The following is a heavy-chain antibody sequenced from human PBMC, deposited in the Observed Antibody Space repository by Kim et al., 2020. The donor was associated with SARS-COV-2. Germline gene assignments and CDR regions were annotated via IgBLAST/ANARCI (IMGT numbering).Heavy chain of an antibody. CDR1: GFTFSSYS. J-gene: IGHJ4*02. CDR3: ARARMGGSWSERKGDASPSDY. D-gene: IGHD3-10*01. CDR2: ISSSSSYI. Sequence: GGSLRLSCAASGFTFSSYSMNWVRQAPGKGLEWVSSISSSSSYIYYADSVKGRFTISRDNAKNSLYLQMNSLRAEDTAVYYCARARMGGSWSERKGDASPSDYWGQGTLVTVSS. V-gene: IGHV3-21*01.